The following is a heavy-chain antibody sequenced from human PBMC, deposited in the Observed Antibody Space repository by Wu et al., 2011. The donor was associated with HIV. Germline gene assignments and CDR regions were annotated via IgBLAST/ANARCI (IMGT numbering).Heavy chain of an antibody. CDR2: IIPMFDTA. D-gene: IGHD3-10*01. CDR1: GGTFSSYA. CDR3: AIGFGEHYYYYFYIDV. Sequence: QVQLVQSGPEVKKPGSSVKVSCKASGGTFSSYAISWVRQAPGQGLEWMGGIIPMFDTANYAQKFQGRVTITADKSTSTAYMGLSSLRSEDTAVYYCAIGFGEHYYYYFYIDVWGKGTTVTVSS. V-gene: IGHV1-69*14. J-gene: IGHJ6*03.